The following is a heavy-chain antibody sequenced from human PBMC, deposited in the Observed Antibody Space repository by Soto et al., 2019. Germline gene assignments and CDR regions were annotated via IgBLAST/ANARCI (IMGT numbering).Heavy chain of an antibody. J-gene: IGHJ4*02. CDR2: INCGSGNT. D-gene: IGHD6-19*01. CDR3: ARGYTSGWTVDF. CDR1: GYNFTTYV. V-gene: IGHV1-3*01. Sequence: QVQLVQSGAEVKQPGASASVSCKASGYNFTTYVVHWLRQAPGQGPEWMGWINCGSGNTVYSQKFQGRVTFTRDTSARTAYMDLNSLTSGDTAVYYCARGYTSGWTVDFWGRGTLVTVSS.